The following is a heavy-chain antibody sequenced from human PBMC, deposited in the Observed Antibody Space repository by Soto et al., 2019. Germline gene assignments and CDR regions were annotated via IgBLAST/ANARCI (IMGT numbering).Heavy chain of an antibody. J-gene: IGHJ4*02. Sequence: SETLSLTCTVSGGSITSFYWSWIRQTPGKGLEWIGHISYTGSTNYNPSLKSRVTIAVDTSKNQFSLNLTSVTAADTAVYYCAREGNGWYYSDYWGQGALVTVSS. D-gene: IGHD6-19*01. V-gene: IGHV4-59*01. CDR3: AREGNGWYYSDY. CDR1: GGSITSFY. CDR2: ISYTGST.